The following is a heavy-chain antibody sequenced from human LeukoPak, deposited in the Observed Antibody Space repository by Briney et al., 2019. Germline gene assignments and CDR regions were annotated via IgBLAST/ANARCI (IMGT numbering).Heavy chain of an antibody. D-gene: IGHD3-9*01. J-gene: IGHJ4*02. CDR2: INHSGST. Sequence: SETLSLTCAVYGGSFSGYYWSWNRQPPGKGLEWIGEINHSGSTNYNPSLKSRVTISVDTSKNQFSLKLSSVTAADTAVYYCARAHVDILTGYDYWGQGTLVTVSS. V-gene: IGHV4-34*01. CDR1: GGSFSGYY. CDR3: ARAHVDILTGYDY.